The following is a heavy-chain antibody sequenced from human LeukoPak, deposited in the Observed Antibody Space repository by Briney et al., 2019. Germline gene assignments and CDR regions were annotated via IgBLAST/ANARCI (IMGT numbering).Heavy chain of an antibody. V-gene: IGHV4-59*01. Sequence: SETLSLTCTVSGGSISSYYWSWIRQPPGKGLEWIGYIYYSGSTNYNSSLKSRVTISVDTSKNQFSLKLSSVTAADTAVYYCARDFRDGSGSYFDYRGQGTLVTVSS. CDR3: ARDFRDGSGSYFDY. J-gene: IGHJ4*02. CDR1: GGSISSYY. CDR2: IYYSGST. D-gene: IGHD3-10*01.